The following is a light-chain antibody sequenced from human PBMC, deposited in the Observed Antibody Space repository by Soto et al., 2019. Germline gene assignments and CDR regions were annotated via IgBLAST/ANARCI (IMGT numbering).Light chain of an antibody. J-gene: IGKJ1*01. CDR1: QSISSY. V-gene: IGKV1-5*01. CDR3: QQYNTLSGT. Sequence: DIQMTQSPSTLSSYLLDIVTITCRASQSISSYLNWYQQKPGKAPKLLIYDASTLESGVPSRFSGSGFGTVFSLTISSLQPDDFASYYCQQYNTLSGTFGQGTKVDIK. CDR2: DAS.